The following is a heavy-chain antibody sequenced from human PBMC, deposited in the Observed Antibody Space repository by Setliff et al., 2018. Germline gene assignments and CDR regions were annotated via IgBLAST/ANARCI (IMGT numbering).Heavy chain of an antibody. CDR1: GYTSINYG. D-gene: IGHD4-4*01. V-gene: IGHV1-46*01. Sequence: ASVKVSCKASGYTSINYGISWVRQAPGQGLEWIGLFNPSGGSTKYAEKFQGRVTLIRDTSASTVYMDLSSLRSEDTATYYCARGDYSNPCDYWGQGTLVTVSS. J-gene: IGHJ4*02. CDR2: FNPSGGST. CDR3: ARGDYSNPCDY.